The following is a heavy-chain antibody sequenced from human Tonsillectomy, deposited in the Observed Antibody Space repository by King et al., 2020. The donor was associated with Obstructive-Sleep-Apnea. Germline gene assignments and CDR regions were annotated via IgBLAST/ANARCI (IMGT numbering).Heavy chain of an antibody. CDR3: AKDLTEQYFQH. Sequence: VQLVESGGVLVQPGGSLRLSCAASGFSFSNYAMNWVRQAPWKGLEGCSSISGGGGRHYYADSVKGRFTISRDNSKNKLYLQMNSLRAEDTAVYFCAKDLTEQYFQHWGQGTLVTVSS. J-gene: IGHJ1*01. CDR2: ISGGGGRH. V-gene: IGHV3-23*04. CDR1: GFSFSNYA.